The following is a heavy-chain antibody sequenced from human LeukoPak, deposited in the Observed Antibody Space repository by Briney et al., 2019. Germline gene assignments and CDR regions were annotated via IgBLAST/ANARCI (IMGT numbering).Heavy chain of an antibody. D-gene: IGHD6-13*01. V-gene: IGHV1-69*05. CDR2: IVPIFGTA. Sequence: SVTVSCKASGGTFSIYAISWVRQAPGQGLEWTGGIVPIFGTANYAQKFQGRVTITTDESTSTAYMELSSLRSEDTAVYYCARDQGSSRGNWFDPWGQGTLVTVSS. CDR1: GGTFSIYA. CDR3: ARDQGSSRGNWFDP. J-gene: IGHJ5*02.